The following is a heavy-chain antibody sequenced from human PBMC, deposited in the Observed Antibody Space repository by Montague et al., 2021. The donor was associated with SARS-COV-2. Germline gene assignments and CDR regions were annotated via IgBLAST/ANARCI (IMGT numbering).Heavy chain of an antibody. V-gene: IGHV3-23*01. J-gene: IGHJ6*03. CDR1: EFTFSDYA. CDR2: ISGSGGST. CDR3: AILPGAGGDYYYMDL. D-gene: IGHD3-16*01. Sequence: SLRLSCAASEFTFSDYAMSWVRQAPGKGLEWVSTISGSGGSTFYAHSLRGRFTISRDNSKNTLYLQVNSLRAEDTAVYYCAILPGAGGDYYYMDLWGKGTTVTVSS.